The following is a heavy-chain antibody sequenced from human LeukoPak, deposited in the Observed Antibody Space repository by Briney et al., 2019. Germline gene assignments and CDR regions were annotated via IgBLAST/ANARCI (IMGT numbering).Heavy chain of an antibody. CDR3: AKTNGYYDL. D-gene: IGHD3-22*01. CDR2: ISGSGGNT. V-gene: IGHV3-23*01. J-gene: IGHJ4*02. CDR1: GFTFSSYG. Sequence: GGSLRLSCAASGFTFSSYGMSWVRQAPGKGLEWVSSISGSGGNTYYADSVKGRFTISRDNSKSMMYLQMNSLRAEDTAVYHCAKTNGYYDLWGQGTLVTVSS.